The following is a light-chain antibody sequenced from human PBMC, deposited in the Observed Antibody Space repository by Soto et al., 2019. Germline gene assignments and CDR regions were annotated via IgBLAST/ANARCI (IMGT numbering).Light chain of an antibody. CDR2: AAS. CDR1: QSISSY. J-gene: IGKJ5*01. Sequence: DIQMTQSPSSLSASVGDRVTITCRASQSISSYLNWYQQKPGKAPKLLIYAASSLQSGVPSRFSGSGSGTDFTLTISSLQPEDVATYYCQQYNSAPITFGQGTRLEI. CDR3: QQYNSAPIT. V-gene: IGKV1-39*01.